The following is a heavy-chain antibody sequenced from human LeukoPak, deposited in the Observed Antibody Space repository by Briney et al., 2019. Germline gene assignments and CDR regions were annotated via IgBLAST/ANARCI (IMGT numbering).Heavy chain of an antibody. D-gene: IGHD2-8*01. CDR2: MNHNSGNT. J-gene: IGHJ4*02. CDR1: GYTFTRYD. Sequence: ASVKVSCKASGYTFTRYDINWVGQATRQGPEGMGWMNHNSGNTGYVQRFQGRVTMTRNTSISTAYMEVNSLRSEDTAVYFCGRGRGNGRPENYFDYWGQGTLVTVSS. V-gene: IGHV1-8*01. CDR3: GRGRGNGRPENYFDY.